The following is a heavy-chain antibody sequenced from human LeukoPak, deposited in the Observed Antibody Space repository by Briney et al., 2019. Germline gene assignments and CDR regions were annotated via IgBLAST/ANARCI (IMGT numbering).Heavy chain of an antibody. Sequence: ASVKVSCKASGYTFTSYGISWVRQAPGQGLEGMGRISAYNGNTNYVQKVQGRVTMTTDTSTSTAYMELRSLRSDDTAVYYCARGLARKGGIAAVWVWFDPWGQGTLVTVSS. CDR2: ISAYNGNT. CDR3: ARGLARKGGIAAVWVWFDP. D-gene: IGHD6-13*01. J-gene: IGHJ5*02. V-gene: IGHV1-18*01. CDR1: GYTFTSYG.